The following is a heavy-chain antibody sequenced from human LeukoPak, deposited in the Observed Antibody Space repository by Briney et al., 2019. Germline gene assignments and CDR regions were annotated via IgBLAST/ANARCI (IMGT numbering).Heavy chain of an antibody. Sequence: PSETLSLTCAVYGGSFSGYYWSWIRQPPGKGLEWIGEINHSGSTNYNPSLKSRVTISVDTSKNQFSLKLSSVTAADTAVYYCARVRRSWRQLFIPMVAWFDPWGQGTLVTVSS. V-gene: IGHV4-34*01. J-gene: IGHJ5*02. CDR1: GGSFSGYY. CDR2: INHSGST. CDR3: ARVRRSWRQLFIPMVAWFDP. D-gene: IGHD3-10*01.